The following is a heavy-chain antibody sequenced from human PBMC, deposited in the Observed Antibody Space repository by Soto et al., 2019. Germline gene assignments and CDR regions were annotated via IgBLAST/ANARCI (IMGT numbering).Heavy chain of an antibody. D-gene: IGHD1-26*01. CDR1: GDSISSKTFF. CDR3: ARHPRVTGRGVGFDP. V-gene: IGHV4-39*01. Sequence: LSLTCNVSGDSISSKTFFWDWIRQPPGKGLEWIGSIFYSGSSFYNPSLKSRVTLSVDTSKNQFSLKLSSVTAADTAVYYCARHPRVTGRGVGFDPWGQGTLVTVSS. J-gene: IGHJ5*02. CDR2: IFYSGSS.